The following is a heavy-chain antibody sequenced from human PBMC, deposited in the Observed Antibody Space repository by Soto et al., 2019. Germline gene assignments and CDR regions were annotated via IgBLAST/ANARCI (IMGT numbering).Heavy chain of an antibody. Sequence: PSATLSLTCAVSGGSISSGGYSWSWIRPPPGKGLEWIGYIYHRGSSYYNPSLKSRVTISVDRSKNQFSLKLSSVTAADTAVYYCARGTYYYDSSGYNYPEYFQHWGQGTLVTVSS. CDR1: GGSISSGGYS. CDR3: ARGTYYYDSSGYNYPEYFQH. CDR2: IYHRGSS. J-gene: IGHJ1*01. D-gene: IGHD3-22*01. V-gene: IGHV4-30-2*01.